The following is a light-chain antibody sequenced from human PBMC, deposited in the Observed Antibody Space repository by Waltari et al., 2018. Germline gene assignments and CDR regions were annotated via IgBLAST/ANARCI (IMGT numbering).Light chain of an antibody. Sequence: DIQMTQFPSSLSASLGDRVPITCRASQGIRNDVGWYQQRPGKGPKRLIYAAFNLQNGVPSRFSGSGSGTEFTLTISSLQPEDFATYYCLQHNSYPLTFGGGTKVEIK. J-gene: IGKJ4*01. V-gene: IGKV1-17*01. CDR3: LQHNSYPLT. CDR1: QGIRND. CDR2: AAF.